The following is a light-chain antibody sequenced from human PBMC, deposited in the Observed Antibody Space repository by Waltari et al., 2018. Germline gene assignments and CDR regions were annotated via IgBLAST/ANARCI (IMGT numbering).Light chain of an antibody. CDR2: LNSDGSL. Sequence: QLVLTQSPSASASLGASVKLTCTLSSGHSSYAIAWHQQQPEKGPRYLMKLNSDGSLRKGGGAPDRFSGSGSGAGRYLTRSSFQSGEGADYYWQTLGTGFGGGTKLTVL. V-gene: IGLV4-69*01. J-gene: IGLJ2*01. CDR3: QTLGTG. CDR1: SGHSSYA.